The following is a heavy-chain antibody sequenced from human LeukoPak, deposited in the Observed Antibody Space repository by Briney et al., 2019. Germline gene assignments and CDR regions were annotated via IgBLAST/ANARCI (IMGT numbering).Heavy chain of an antibody. CDR2: IIPIFGTA. J-gene: IGHJ3*02. V-gene: IGHV1-69*05. Sequence: ASVKVSCKASGGTFSSYAISWVRQAPGQGLEWMGGIIPIFGTANYAQKFQGRVTITTDESTSTAYMELSSLRSEDTAVYYCARGVTTFPGPLEDYYDSSGYAFDIWGQGTMVTVSS. CDR1: GGTFSSYA. D-gene: IGHD3-22*01. CDR3: ARGVTTFPGPLEDYYDSSGYAFDI.